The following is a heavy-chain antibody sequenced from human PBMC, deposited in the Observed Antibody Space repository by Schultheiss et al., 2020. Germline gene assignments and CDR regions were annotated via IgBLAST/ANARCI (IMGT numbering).Heavy chain of an antibody. J-gene: IGHJ5*02. CDR2: MNPNSGNT. D-gene: IGHD2-2*01. CDR1: GYTFTSYD. Sequence: ASVKVSGKASGYTFTSYDINWVRQATGQGLEWMGWMNPNSGNTGYAQKFQGRVTMTRNTSISTAYMELSSLRSEDTAVYYCARDRPGYCSSTSCYAGIWNWFDPWGQGTLVTVSS. CDR3: ARDRPGYCSSTSCYAGIWNWFDP. V-gene: IGHV1-8*01.